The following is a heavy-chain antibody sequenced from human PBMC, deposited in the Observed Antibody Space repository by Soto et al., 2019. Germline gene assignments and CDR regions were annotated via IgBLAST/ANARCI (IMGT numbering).Heavy chain of an antibody. CDR2: ISAYNGNT. V-gene: IGHV1-18*01. Sequence: ASVKVSCKASGYTFTSYGISWVRQAPGQGLEWMGWISAYNGNTNYAQKLQGRVTMTTDTSTSTAYMELRRLRSDDTAVYYCAVGVDVAGFVDWFDPWGQGTLVTVSS. CDR1: GYTFTSYG. J-gene: IGHJ5*02. CDR3: AVGVDVAGFVDWFDP. D-gene: IGHD6-19*01.